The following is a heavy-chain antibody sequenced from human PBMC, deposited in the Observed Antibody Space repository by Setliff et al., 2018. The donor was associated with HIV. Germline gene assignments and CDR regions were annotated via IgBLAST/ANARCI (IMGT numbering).Heavy chain of an antibody. J-gene: IGHJ4*02. V-gene: IGHV4-31*08. CDR2: IYYSGST. D-gene: IGHD6-19*01. Sequence: SETLSLTCTVSGGSISSGGYYWSWIRQLPGKGLECIGYIYYSGSTYYNPSLKSRATISVDTSKNQFSLKLSSVTAADTAVYYCIIAYSSGWLAPMGFDSWGQGTLVTVSS. CDR3: IIAYSSGWLAPMGFDS. CDR1: GGSISSGGYY.